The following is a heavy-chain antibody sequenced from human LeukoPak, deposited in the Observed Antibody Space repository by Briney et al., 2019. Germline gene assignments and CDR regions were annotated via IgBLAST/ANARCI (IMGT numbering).Heavy chain of an antibody. Sequence: GGSLRLSCAASGFTVSGTHMSWVRQAPGKGLEWVSAMYTGGTTYYADSVMGRFTVSRDSSRNTVFLHMNSLRVDDTAVYYCAKDEATSGGGLASWGQGTLVTVSS. CDR1: GFTVSGTH. CDR2: MYTGGTT. D-gene: IGHD3-16*01. J-gene: IGHJ4*02. CDR3: AKDEATSGGGLAS. V-gene: IGHV3-53*01.